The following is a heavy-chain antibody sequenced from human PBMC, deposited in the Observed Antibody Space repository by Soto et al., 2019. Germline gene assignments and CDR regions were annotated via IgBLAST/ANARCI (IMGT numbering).Heavy chain of an antibody. D-gene: IGHD5-12*01. V-gene: IGHV3-21*01. CDR3: ARDSGYENYYYYGMDV. CDR2: ISSSSSYI. J-gene: IGHJ6*02. CDR1: GFTFSSYS. Sequence: GGSLRLSCAASGFTFSSYSMNWVRQAPGKGLEWVSSISSSSSYIYYADSVKGRFTISRDNAKNSLYLQMNSLRAEDTAVYYCARDSGYENYYYYGMDVWGQGTTATVSS.